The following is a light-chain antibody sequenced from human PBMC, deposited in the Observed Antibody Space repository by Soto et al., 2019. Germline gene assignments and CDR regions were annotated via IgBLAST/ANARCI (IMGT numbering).Light chain of an antibody. J-gene: IGKJ3*01. V-gene: IGKV1-5*03. CDR3: QQYDTYSGT. Sequence: DIQMTQSPSTLSASVGDRVTITCRASQIINTWLAWYQQKPGKAPKLLIYRASNLVSGVPSRVSGSGSGTAFTLTSSSLQPADFSIYYCQQYDTYSGTFGPGTKVDL. CDR1: QIINTW. CDR2: RAS.